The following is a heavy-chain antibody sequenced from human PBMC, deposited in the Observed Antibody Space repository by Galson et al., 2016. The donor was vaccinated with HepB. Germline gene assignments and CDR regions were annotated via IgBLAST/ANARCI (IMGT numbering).Heavy chain of an antibody. CDR3: ARRRQPYGYGCDCYSIDD. Sequence: SLRLSCAASGFTFSDYGMHWVRQAPRKGLEWVAVIWYAGSDKYYADSVTARFTISRDNSKNTMYLQINGLRDEDTAIYFCARRRQPYGYGCDCYSIDDWGQGTLVAVSS. CDR2: IWYAGSDK. J-gene: IGHJ4*02. CDR1: GFTFSDYG. D-gene: IGHD2-21*01. V-gene: IGHV3-33*01.